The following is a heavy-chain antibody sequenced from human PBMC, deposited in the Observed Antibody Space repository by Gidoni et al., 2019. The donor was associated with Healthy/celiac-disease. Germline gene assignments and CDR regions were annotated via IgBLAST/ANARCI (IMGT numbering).Heavy chain of an antibody. J-gene: IGHJ6*03. CDR1: GYTFTSYY. D-gene: IGHD3-16*01. CDR3: ARDLGGRLSNYYYYYMDV. CDR2: INPSGGST. V-gene: IGHV1-46*01. Sequence: QVQLVQSGAEVKKPGASVKVSCKASGYTFTSYYMHWVRQAPGQGLEWMGIINPSGGSTSYAQKFQGRVTMTRDTSTSTVYMELSSLRSEDTAVYYCARDLGGRLSNYYYYYMDVWGKGTTVTVSS.